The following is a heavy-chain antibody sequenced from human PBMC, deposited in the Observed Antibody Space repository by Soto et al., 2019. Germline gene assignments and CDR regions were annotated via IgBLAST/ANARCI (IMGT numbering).Heavy chain of an antibody. CDR1: GGSFSGYY. J-gene: IGHJ6*02. CDR3: ERGRRGNYYYYGMDV. V-gene: IGHV4-34*01. D-gene: IGHD3-10*01. Sequence: SETLSLTCAVYGGSFSGYYWSWIRQPPGKGLEWIGEINHSGSTNYNPSLKSRVTISVDTSKNQFSLKLSSVTAADTAVYYCERGRRGNYYYYGMDVWGQGTTVTVSS. CDR2: INHSGST.